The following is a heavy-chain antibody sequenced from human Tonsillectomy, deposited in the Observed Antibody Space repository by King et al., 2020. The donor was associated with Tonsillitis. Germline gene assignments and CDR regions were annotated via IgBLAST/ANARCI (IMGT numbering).Heavy chain of an antibody. CDR1: GFTFSTFG. CDR3: ARDLDPELGESAFDI. CDR2: IWDDGSNK. V-gene: IGHV3-33*01. Sequence: VQLVESGGGVVQPGRSLRLSCAASGFTFSTFGMHWVRQAPGKGLEWVAVIWDDGSNKKYGDSVKGRFTISRDNSKNTLYLQMNSVRVEDTAVYYCARDLDPELGESAFDIRGQGTMVTVSS. J-gene: IGHJ3*02. D-gene: IGHD1-14*01.